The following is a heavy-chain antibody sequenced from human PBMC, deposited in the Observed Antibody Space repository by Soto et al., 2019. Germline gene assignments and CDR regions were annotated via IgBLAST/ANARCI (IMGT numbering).Heavy chain of an antibody. CDR3: ARLTYDILTRYYYMDV. CDR1: GGSISSYY. V-gene: IGHV4-59*08. Sequence: SETLSLTCTVSGGSISSYYWSWIRQPPGKGLEWIGYTYYSGSTNYNPSLKSRVTISVDTSKNQFSLKLSSVTAADTAVYYCARLTYDILTRYYYMDVWGKGTTVTVSS. CDR2: TYYSGST. J-gene: IGHJ6*03. D-gene: IGHD3-9*01.